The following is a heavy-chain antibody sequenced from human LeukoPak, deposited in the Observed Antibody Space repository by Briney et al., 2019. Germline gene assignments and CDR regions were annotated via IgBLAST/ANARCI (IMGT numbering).Heavy chain of an antibody. D-gene: IGHD6-13*01. J-gene: IGHJ6*02. CDR3: AKVQQNLIGLYHAMDV. Sequence: PGGSLRLSCAASGLTFKSYGLHWVRQAPGKGLEWVALISYDGNNKYYADSVKGRSTISRDNSRNTLYLQMNSLRAEDTAVYYCAKVQQNLIGLYHAMDVWGPGTTVTVSS. CDR1: GLTFKSYG. CDR2: ISYDGNNK. V-gene: IGHV3-30*18.